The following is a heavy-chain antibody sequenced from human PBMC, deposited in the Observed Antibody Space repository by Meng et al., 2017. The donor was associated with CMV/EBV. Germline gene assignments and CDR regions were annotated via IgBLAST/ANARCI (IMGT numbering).Heavy chain of an antibody. V-gene: IGHV4-39*07. CDR1: GGSISSSSYY. CDR2: LSYSGST. D-gene: IGHD3-10*01. CDR3: ASLAGDY. J-gene: IGHJ4*02. Sequence: LPTSGPGLGTPSGTLSLTGTVSGGSISSSSYYWVWIRQPPGNGLEWIGSLSYSGSTYYNPSLKSRVTISVDTSKNQFSLKLSSVTAADTAVYYCASLAGDYWGQGTLVTVSS.